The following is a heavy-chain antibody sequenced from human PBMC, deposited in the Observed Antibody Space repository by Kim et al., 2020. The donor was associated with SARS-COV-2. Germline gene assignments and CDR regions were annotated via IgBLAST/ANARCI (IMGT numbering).Heavy chain of an antibody. D-gene: IGHD3-10*01. CDR3: AKAFNYYGSGSYLVY. J-gene: IGHJ4*02. Sequence: GGSLRLSCAASGFTFSSYAMSWVRQAPGKGLEWVSAISGSGGSTYYADSVKGRFTISRDNSKNTLYLQMNSLRAEDTAVYYCAKAFNYYGSGSYLVYWGQGTLVTVSS. CDR1: GFTFSSYA. CDR2: ISGSGGST. V-gene: IGHV3-23*01.